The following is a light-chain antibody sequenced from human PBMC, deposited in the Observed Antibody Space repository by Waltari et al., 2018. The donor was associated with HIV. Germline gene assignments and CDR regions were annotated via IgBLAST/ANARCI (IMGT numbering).Light chain of an antibody. V-gene: IGKV3-11*01. CDR2: EAS. CDR3: QQRDKWPPSYT. CDR1: QSISSY. Sequence: DIDLTQSPATLSLSPAHTATLSCRASQSISSYLAWYQQKPGQAPRLLIYEASHRATGIPARFSGSGSGTDFTLTIGPLEPEDFAVYYCQQRDKWPPSYTFGQGTRVEI. J-gene: IGKJ2*01.